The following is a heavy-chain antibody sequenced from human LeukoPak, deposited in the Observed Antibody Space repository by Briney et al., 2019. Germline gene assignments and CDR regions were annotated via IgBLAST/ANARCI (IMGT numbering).Heavy chain of an antibody. CDR3: ARSLAAGFDI. CDR1: GFTFSSYS. Sequence: RPGGSLRLSCAASGFTFSSYSMSWVRQAPGKGLEWVANMKQDGSEKYYVDSVKGRFTISRDNAKNSLYLQMNSLRAEDTAVYYCARSLAAGFDIWGQGTMVTVSS. D-gene: IGHD6-25*01. V-gene: IGHV3-7*04. CDR2: MKQDGSEK. J-gene: IGHJ3*02.